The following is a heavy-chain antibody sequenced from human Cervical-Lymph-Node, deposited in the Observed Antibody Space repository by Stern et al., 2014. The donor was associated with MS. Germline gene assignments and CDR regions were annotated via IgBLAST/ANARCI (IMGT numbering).Heavy chain of an antibody. J-gene: IGHJ3*01. Sequence: VQLVESGGGLVQPGTSLRLSCAASGFRFSSHAMHWVRQAPGKGLEWVTIISYDGSDSYYADSVKGRFTVSRDNSRNTLYVQMNSLRVEDTAVYYCARGNRQHVFDVWGQGTMVIVSS. CDR2: ISYDGSDS. CDR3: ARGNRQHVFDV. CDR1: GFRFSSHA. D-gene: IGHD1-14*01. V-gene: IGHV3-30*01.